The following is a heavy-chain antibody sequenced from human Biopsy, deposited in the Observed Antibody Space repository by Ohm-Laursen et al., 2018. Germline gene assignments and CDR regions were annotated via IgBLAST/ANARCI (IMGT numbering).Heavy chain of an antibody. CDR1: GGSFNGYF. J-gene: IGHJ4*02. D-gene: IGHD1-26*01. CDR2: ITHSGST. V-gene: IGHV4-34*01. Sequence: SETLPLTCAVYGGSFNGYFWSWIRQPPGKGLEWIGDITHSGSTNYSPSLKSRVTISVDTAKKQFSLSLKSVTAADTAVYYCARVGAGAPSIDYFDYWGQGALVTVSS. CDR3: ARVGAGAPSIDYFDY.